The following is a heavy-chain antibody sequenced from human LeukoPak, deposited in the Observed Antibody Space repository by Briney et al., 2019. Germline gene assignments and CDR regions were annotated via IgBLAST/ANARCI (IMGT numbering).Heavy chain of an antibody. CDR1: GYTFTSYG. Sequence: ASVKVSCKASGYTFTSYGISWVRQAPGQGLEWMGWISGYNDNAIYAQKLQGRVTVTTDTSTSTAYMELSSLRSEDTAVYYCAGGYDFWSGYYTGLRRNINEYWGQGTLVTVSS. CDR2: ISGYNDNA. V-gene: IGHV1-18*01. CDR3: AGGYDFWSGYYTGLRRNINEY. D-gene: IGHD3-3*01. J-gene: IGHJ4*02.